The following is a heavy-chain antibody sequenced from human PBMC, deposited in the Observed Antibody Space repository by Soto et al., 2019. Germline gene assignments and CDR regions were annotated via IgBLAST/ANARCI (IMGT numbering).Heavy chain of an antibody. J-gene: IGHJ5*02. V-gene: IGHV3-21*06. Sequence: EVQLVESGGGLVKPGGSLRLSCAASGFTFSSYSMNWVRQAPGKGLEWVSSISGSSTYIYYADSVKGRFTISRDNAKNSLYLQMNSLRAEDTAVYYCARDLYFYESGSYYDPWGQGTLVTVSS. CDR3: ARDLYFYESGSYYDP. D-gene: IGHD3-10*01. CDR2: ISGSSTYI. CDR1: GFTFSSYS.